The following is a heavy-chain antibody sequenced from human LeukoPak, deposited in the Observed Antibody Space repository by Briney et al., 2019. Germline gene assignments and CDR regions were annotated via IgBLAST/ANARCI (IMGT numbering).Heavy chain of an antibody. CDR3: ARGAYSSSSSRFNY. D-gene: IGHD6-13*01. CDR1: GYSLTYYW. CDR2: IYTGDSDT. J-gene: IGHJ4*02. V-gene: IGHV5-51*01. Sequence: GESLKTSRKGAGYSLTYYWNGWVRQGPRKGVGWSGIIYTGDSDTRYSRSFQGQVNFSADKSISTAYLQWSSLKASDTAMYYCARGAYSSSSSRFNYWGQGTLVTVSS.